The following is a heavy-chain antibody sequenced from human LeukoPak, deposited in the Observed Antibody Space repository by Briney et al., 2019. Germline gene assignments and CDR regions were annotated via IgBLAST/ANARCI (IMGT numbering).Heavy chain of an antibody. CDR3: ARLDDYAP. CDR2: IYYSGST. CDR1: GGSISSSSYY. D-gene: IGHD3-16*01. Sequence: PSETLSLTCIVSGGSISSSSYYWGWIRQPPGKGLEWIGSIYYSGSTYYNPSLKSRVTISVDTSKNQFSLKLSSVTAADTAVYYCARLDDYAPWGQGTLVTVSS. J-gene: IGHJ5*02. V-gene: IGHV4-39*01.